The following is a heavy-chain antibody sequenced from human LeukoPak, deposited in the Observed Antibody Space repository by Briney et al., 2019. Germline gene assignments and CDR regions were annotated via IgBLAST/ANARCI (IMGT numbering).Heavy chain of an antibody. D-gene: IGHD1-26*01. V-gene: IGHV4-39*07. Sequence: SETLSLTCTASGGSISSSSYYWGWIRQPPGKGLEWIGSIYYSGSTYYNPSLKSRVTISVDTSKNQFSLKLSSVTAADTAVYYCARGSGSYLLDYWGQGTLVTVSS. CDR3: ARGSGSYLLDY. CDR2: IYYSGST. J-gene: IGHJ4*02. CDR1: GGSISSSSYY.